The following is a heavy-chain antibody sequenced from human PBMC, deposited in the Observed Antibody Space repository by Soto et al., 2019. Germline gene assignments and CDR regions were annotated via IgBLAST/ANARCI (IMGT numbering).Heavy chain of an antibody. D-gene: IGHD5-12*01. J-gene: IGHJ4*02. CDR2: VSGSGGST. CDR1: GFTFSSYA. CDR3: ARGDGYNLYYFDY. Sequence: EVQLLESGGDLLQPGGSLTLSCAASGFTFSSYAMSWVRQAPGKGLEWVSAVSGSGGSTYYADSVKGRFTISRDNSKNTLYLQMNSLRAEDTAVYFCARGDGYNLYYFDYWGQGTLVTVSS. V-gene: IGHV3-23*01.